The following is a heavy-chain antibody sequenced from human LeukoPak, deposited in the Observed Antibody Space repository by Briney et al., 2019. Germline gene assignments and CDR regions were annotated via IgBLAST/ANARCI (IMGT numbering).Heavy chain of an antibody. CDR1: GFPFRNYG. D-gene: IGHD3-10*01. CDR3: ARDRVGSFDY. V-gene: IGHV3-33*01. Sequence: GGSLRLSCAASGFPFRNYGMHWVRQAPGKGLEWVAIIWYDGSKNYYADSVKGRFTISRDNLNNTLYLQMNSLRAEDTAVYYCARDRVGSFDYWGQGTLVTVSS. CDR2: IWYDGSKN. J-gene: IGHJ4*02.